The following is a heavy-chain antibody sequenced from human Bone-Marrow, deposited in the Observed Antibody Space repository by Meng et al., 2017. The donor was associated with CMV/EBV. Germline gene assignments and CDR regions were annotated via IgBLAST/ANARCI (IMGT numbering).Heavy chain of an antibody. J-gene: IGHJ6*02. D-gene: IGHD2-2*01. CDR2: MNPNSGNT. CDR3: ASLNEVVPAAGYYLYYYGMDV. Sequence: ASVKVSCKASGYTCTSYDINWVRQATGQGLEWMGWMNPNSGNTGYAQKFQGRVTMTRNTSISTAYMELSSLRSEDTAVYYCASLNEVVPAAGYYLYYYGMDVWGQGTTVTVSS. CDR1: GYTCTSYD. V-gene: IGHV1-8*01.